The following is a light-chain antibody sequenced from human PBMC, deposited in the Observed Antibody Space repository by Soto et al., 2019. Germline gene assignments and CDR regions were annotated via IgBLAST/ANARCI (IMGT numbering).Light chain of an antibody. CDR3: QQYGSSQS. CDR2: GAS. Sequence: EIVLTQSPGTLSLSPGERATLSCRASQSVSSSYLSWYQQKPGQAPRLLIYGASSRSTGIPDRFSSSGSGTDFTLNISGLEPEAFAVYYCQQYGSSQSFGQGPKVEI. J-gene: IGKJ1*01. CDR1: QSVSSSY. V-gene: IGKV3-20*01.